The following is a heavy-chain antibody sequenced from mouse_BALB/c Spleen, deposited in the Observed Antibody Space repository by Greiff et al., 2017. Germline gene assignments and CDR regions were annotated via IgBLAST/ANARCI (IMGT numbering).Heavy chain of an antibody. CDR2: IRLKSNNYAT. CDR1: GFTFSNYW. V-gene: IGHV6-6*02. J-gene: IGHJ3*01. D-gene: IGHD2-4*01. CDR3: TRTHYDYDGFAY. Sequence: EVMLVESGGGLVQPGGSMKLSCVASGFTFSNYWMNWVRQSPEKGLEWVAEIRLKSNNYATHYAESVKGRFTISRDDSKSSVYLQMNNLRAEDTGIYYCTRTHYDYDGFAYWGQGTLVTVSA.